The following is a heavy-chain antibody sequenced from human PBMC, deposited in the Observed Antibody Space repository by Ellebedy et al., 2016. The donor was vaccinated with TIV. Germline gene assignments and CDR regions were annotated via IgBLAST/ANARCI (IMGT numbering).Heavy chain of an antibody. V-gene: IGHV1-24*01. Sequence: ASVKVSCXVSGYTLTELSMHWVRQAPGKGLEWMGGFDPEDGETIYAQKFQGRVTMTEDTSTDTAYMELSSLRSEDTAVYYCATRPFRESIWYFDLWGRGTLVTVPS. J-gene: IGHJ2*01. CDR2: FDPEDGET. D-gene: IGHD3-10*01. CDR1: GYTLTELS. CDR3: ATRPFRESIWYFDL.